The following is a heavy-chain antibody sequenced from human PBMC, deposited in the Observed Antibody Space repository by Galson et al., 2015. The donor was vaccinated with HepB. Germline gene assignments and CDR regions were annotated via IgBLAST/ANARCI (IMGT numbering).Heavy chain of an antibody. CDR3: ARGARSDGSCNGCDWSGP. D-gene: IGHD2-15*01. CDR1: GFTFSDYY. CDR2: ISNGGTAT. V-gene: IGHV3-11*01. J-gene: IGHJ5*02. Sequence: SLRLSCAASGFTFSDYYMNWIRQVPGKGLEWISYISNGGTATYYADSVKGRFTVSRDNARNSLFLQMNSLRARDTAVYYCARGARSDGSCNGCDWSGPWGQGSLVTVSS.